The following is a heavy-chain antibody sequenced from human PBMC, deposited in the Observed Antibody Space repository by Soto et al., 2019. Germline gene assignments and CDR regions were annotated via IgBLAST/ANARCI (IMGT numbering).Heavy chain of an antibody. V-gene: IGHV3-33*01. CDR2: LWYDGSDK. CDR3: ARVPHYGSGKAFDY. J-gene: IGHJ4*02. CDR1: GFTFSNYG. D-gene: IGHD3-10*01. Sequence: QVQLVESGGGVVQLGRSLRLSCAASGFTFSNYGMHWVRQAPGEGLEWVALLWYDGSDKYYADSVKGRFTISRDNSKNTLYLQKNSLRVEDTAVYYCARVPHYGSGKAFDYWGQGTLVTVSS.